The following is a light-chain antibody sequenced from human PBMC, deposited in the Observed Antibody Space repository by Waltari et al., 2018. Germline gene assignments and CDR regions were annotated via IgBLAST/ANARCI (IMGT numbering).Light chain of an antibody. CDR1: SSDVGNYNL. J-gene: IGLJ3*02. V-gene: IGLV2-23*01. Sequence: QSALTQPASVSGSPGQSITISCTGTSSDVGNYNLVSWYQQYPGKAPKVMIYDDNSRPSGLFYRFSGSKSGNTASLTNSGVQAEDEADYYCCSYAGSYTWVFGGGTKLTVL. CDR3: CSYAGSYTWV. CDR2: DDN.